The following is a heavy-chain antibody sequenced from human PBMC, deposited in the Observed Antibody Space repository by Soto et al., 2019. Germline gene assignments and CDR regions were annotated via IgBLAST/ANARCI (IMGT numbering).Heavy chain of an antibody. CDR2: ISVYDGNT. V-gene: IGHV1-18*01. D-gene: IGHD2-2*02. CDR1: GYTFTSYG. CDR3: ARGAGDCSSTSCYKWLYYYYYMDV. J-gene: IGHJ6*03. Sequence: QVQLVQSGAEVQKPGASVKVSCKTSGYTFTSYGISWVRQAPGQGLEWMGWISVYDGNTNFAQKFQGRVNMTTDTSPSTVYMELRSLRSDDTAVYYCARGAGDCSSTSCYKWLYYYYYMDVWGRGTTVTVSS.